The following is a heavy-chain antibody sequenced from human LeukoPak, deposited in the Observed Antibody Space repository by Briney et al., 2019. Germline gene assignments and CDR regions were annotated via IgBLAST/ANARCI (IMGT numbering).Heavy chain of an antibody. CDR2: ISSSSSYI. CDR1: GFTFSSYS. J-gene: IGHJ5*02. CDR3: ARGATDTTRWFDP. D-gene: IGHD1-7*01. V-gene: IGHV3-21*01. Sequence: GGSLRLSCAASGFTFSSYSMNWVRQAPGKGLEWVSSISSSSSYIYYADSVKGRFTISRDNAKNSLYLQMNGLRAEDTAAYYCARGATDTTRWFDPWGQGTLVTVSS.